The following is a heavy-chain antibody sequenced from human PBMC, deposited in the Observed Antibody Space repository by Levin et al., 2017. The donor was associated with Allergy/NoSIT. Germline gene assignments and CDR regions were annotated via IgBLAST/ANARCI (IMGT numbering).Heavy chain of an antibody. Sequence: SVKVSCKASGGTFSSYAISWVRQAPGQGLEWMGGIIPIFGTANYAQKFQGRVTITADESTSTAYMELRSLRSEDTAVYYCARGGCSGGSCHNWFDPWGQGTLVTVSS. V-gene: IGHV1-69*13. D-gene: IGHD2-15*01. CDR2: IIPIFGTA. CDR3: ARGGCSGGSCHNWFDP. J-gene: IGHJ5*02. CDR1: GGTFSSYA.